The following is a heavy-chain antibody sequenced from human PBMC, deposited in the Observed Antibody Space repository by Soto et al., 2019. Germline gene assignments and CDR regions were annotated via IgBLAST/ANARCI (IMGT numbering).Heavy chain of an antibody. V-gene: IGHV4-34*01. Sequence: QVQLQQWGAGLLKPSETLSLTCAVYGGSFSGYYWSWIRQPPGKGLEWIGEINHSGSTNYNPSLKRRVTISVDTSKNQFSLKLSSVTAADTAVYYCARPLGGAFDIWGQGTMVTVSS. J-gene: IGHJ3*02. D-gene: IGHD3-16*01. CDR1: GGSFSGYY. CDR2: INHSGST. CDR3: ARPLGGAFDI.